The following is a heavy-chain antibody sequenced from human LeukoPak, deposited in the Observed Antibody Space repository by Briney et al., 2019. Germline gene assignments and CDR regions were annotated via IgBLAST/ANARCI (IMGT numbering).Heavy chain of an antibody. D-gene: IGHD2-8*01. CDR1: GFTFSSYS. J-gene: IGHJ6*02. Sequence: GGSLRLSCAASGFTFSSYSMNWVRQAPGKGLEWVSYISSSSSTIYYADSVKGRFTISRDNAKNSLYLQMNGLRAEDTAVYYCAKGVFPYFYYNMDVWGQGATVTVSS. CDR3: AKGVFPYFYYNMDV. V-gene: IGHV3-48*01. CDR2: ISSSSSTI.